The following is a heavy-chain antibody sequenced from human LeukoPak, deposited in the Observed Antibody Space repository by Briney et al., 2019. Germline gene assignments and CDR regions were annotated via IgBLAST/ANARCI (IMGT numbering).Heavy chain of an antibody. D-gene: IGHD3-3*01. J-gene: IGHJ4*02. CDR2: ISSSSSTI. CDR3: ARENSITIFGVVIQPRGYFDY. Sequence: GGSLRPSCAASGFTFSSYSMNWVRQAPGKGLEWVSYISSSSSTIYYADSVKGRFTISRDNAKNSLYLQMNSLRAEDTAVYYCARENSITIFGVVIQPRGYFDYWGQGTLVTVSS. V-gene: IGHV3-48*01. CDR1: GFTFSSYS.